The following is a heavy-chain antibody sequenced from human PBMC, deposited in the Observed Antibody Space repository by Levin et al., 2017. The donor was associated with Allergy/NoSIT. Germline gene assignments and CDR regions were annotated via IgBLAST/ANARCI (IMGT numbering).Heavy chain of an antibody. Sequence: SQTLSLTCTVSGGSISSGDYYWSWIRQPPGKGLEWIGYIYYSGSTYYNPSLKSRVTISVDTSKNQFSLKLSSVTAADTAVYYCARALVRGGQNWFDPWGQGTLVTVSS. J-gene: IGHJ5*02. D-gene: IGHD3-10*01. CDR2: IYYSGST. CDR3: ARALVRGGQNWFDP. CDR1: GGSISSGDYY. V-gene: IGHV4-30-4*01.